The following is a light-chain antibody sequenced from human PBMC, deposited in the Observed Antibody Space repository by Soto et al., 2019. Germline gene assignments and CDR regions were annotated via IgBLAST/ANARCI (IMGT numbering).Light chain of an antibody. Sequence: DIQMTLSPSTLSASVGDRVTITCRASQSISSWLAWYQQKPGKAPKLLIYDASSLESGVPSRFSGSGSGTEFTLTISSLQPDDFATYYCQQYNSYWTFGQGTKVELK. CDR1: QSISSW. CDR2: DAS. CDR3: QQYNSYWT. J-gene: IGKJ1*01. V-gene: IGKV1-5*01.